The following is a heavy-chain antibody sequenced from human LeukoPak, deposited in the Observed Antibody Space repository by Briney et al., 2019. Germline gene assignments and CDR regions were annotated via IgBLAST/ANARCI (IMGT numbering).Heavy chain of an antibody. J-gene: IGHJ4*02. CDR3: ARVTVSYGSDY. Sequence: PGGSLRLSCAASGFTFSSYGMHWVRQAPGKGLEWVGVIWYDGSNKYYADSVKGRFTISRDNSKNTLYLQMNSLRAEDTAVYYCARVTVSYGSDYWGQGTLVTVSS. V-gene: IGHV3-33*01. CDR2: IWYDGSNK. CDR1: GFTFSSYG. D-gene: IGHD5-18*01.